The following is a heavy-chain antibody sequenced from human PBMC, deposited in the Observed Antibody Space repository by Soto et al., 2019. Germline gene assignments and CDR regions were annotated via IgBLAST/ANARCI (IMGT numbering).Heavy chain of an antibody. Sequence: QMQLVQSGPEVKKPGTSVKVSCKASGFTFTSSAVQWVRQARGQRLEWIGWIVVGSGNTNYAQKFQERVTITRDMSTSAAYMELSSLRSEDAAVYYCAALYDYGSEDYGMEVWGQGTTVTV. J-gene: IGHJ6*02. CDR3: AALYDYGSEDYGMEV. V-gene: IGHV1-58*01. CDR2: IVVGSGNT. CDR1: GFTFTSSA. D-gene: IGHD3-10*01.